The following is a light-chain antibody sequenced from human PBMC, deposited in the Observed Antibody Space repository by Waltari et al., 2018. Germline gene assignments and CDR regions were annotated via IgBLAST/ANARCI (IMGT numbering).Light chain of an antibody. CDR3: QQYYVTPRT. Sequence: IVRTQSPDSLAVSLGERATTNCKSSQSILFTARNNSYLAWYQQKPGQPPKLLIYWSSTRESGVPDRFSGTGSGTDFTLTISSLQAEDVAVYYCQQYYVTPRTFGQGTKVEI. CDR1: QSILFTARNNSY. V-gene: IGKV4-1*01. CDR2: WSS. J-gene: IGKJ1*01.